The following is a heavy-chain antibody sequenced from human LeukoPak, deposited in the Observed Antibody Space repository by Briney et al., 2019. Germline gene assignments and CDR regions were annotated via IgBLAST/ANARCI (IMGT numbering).Heavy chain of an antibody. Sequence: SGTLSLTCAVYGGSFSGYSRSWVRQPPGKGLGWIGEINHSVSTNNNPSLKSRVTISVDTSENQFSLKLSSVAAADTAVYYCARGWGLFDYWGQGTLVTVSS. V-gene: IGHV4-34*01. CDR1: GGSFSGYS. CDR2: INHSVST. D-gene: IGHD7-27*01. J-gene: IGHJ4*02. CDR3: ARGWGLFDY.